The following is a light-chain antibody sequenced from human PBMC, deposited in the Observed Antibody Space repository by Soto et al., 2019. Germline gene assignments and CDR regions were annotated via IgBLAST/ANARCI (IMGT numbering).Light chain of an antibody. CDR1: QSISSW. J-gene: IGKJ1*01. V-gene: IGKV1-5*03. CDR2: KAS. CDR3: QQYNSSPP. Sequence: DIQMTQSPSTLSASVGDRVTITCRASQSISSWLAWYQQKPGKAPKLLIYKASSLESGVPSRFSGSGSGTEFTLTISSLQPDDFATYHCQQYNSSPPFGQGTKVEIK.